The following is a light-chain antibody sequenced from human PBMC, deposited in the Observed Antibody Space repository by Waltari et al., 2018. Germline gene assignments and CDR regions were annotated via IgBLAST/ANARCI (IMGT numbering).Light chain of an antibody. CDR3: SSYAGSNNLV. J-gene: IGLJ2*01. V-gene: IGLV2-8*01. Sequence: QSALTQPPSASGSPGQSVTIPCTGTTSDVGGYNYVSWYQQNPGKAPKLMIYEVIKRPSGVPDRFSGSKSGSTASLTVSGLQAEDEADYYCSSYAGSNNLVFGGGTKLTVL. CDR2: EVI. CDR1: TSDVGGYNY.